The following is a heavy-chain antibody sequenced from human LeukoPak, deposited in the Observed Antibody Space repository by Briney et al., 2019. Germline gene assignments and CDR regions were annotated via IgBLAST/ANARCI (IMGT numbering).Heavy chain of an antibody. V-gene: IGHV1-2*02. CDR1: GYTFTGYY. D-gene: IGHD3-22*01. Sequence: ASVKVSCKASGYTFTGYYIHWVRQAPGQGLEWMGYINTNSGYTNYAQKSLDRVTVTRDTSISTAYMELSRLRSDDTAVYYCAREEANTRIHFDYWGQGTLVTVSS. CDR2: INTNSGYT. CDR3: AREEANTRIHFDY. J-gene: IGHJ4*02.